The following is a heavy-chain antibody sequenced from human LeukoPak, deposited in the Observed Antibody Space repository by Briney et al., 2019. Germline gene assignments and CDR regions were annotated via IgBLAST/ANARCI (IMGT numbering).Heavy chain of an antibody. CDR3: ARTKYSSSWFFDY. CDR1: GGSISSSSYY. Sequence: SETLSLTCTVSGGSISSSSYYWGWIRQPPGKGLEWIGSIYYSGSTYYNPSLKRRLTISVDTSKNQFSLKLSSVTAADTAVYYCARTKYSSSWFFDYWGQGTLVTVST. CDR2: IYYSGST. V-gene: IGHV4-39*01. J-gene: IGHJ4*02. D-gene: IGHD6-13*01.